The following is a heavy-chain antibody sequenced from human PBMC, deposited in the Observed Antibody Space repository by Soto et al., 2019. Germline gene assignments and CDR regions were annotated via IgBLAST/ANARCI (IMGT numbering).Heavy chain of an antibody. CDR1: GFNLGSSA. V-gene: IGHV3-23*01. CDR2: LSGSGT. D-gene: IGHD3-10*01. CDR3: VRVTIG. Sequence: PGGSLRLSCAASGFNLGSSAMSWVRQAPGKGLEWVSALSGSGTYYADSVRGRSTISRDTSKNTLYLQMNSLRGEDTAIYYCVRVTIGWGQGTLVTVSS. J-gene: IGHJ4*02.